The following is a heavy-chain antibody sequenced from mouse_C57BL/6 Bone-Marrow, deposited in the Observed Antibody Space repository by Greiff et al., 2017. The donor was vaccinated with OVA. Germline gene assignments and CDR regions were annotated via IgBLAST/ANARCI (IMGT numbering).Heavy chain of an antibody. J-gene: IGHJ1*03. CDR1: GFTFSSYA. CDR2: LSSGGDYI. CDR3: TRGGYEGYFDV. V-gene: IGHV5-9-1*02. D-gene: IGHD2-3*01. Sequence: EVMLVESGEGLVKPGGSLKLSCAASGFTFSSYAMSWVRQTPEKRLEWVAYLSSGGDYIYYADTVKGRFTISRDNARNTLYLQMSSLKSEDTAMYYCTRGGYEGYFDVWGTGTTVTGSS.